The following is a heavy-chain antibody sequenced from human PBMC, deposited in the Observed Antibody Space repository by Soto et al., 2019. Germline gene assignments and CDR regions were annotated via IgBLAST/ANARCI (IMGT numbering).Heavy chain of an antibody. D-gene: IGHD3-10*01. CDR3: AKGEYYGSGSSLYYYYGMDV. CDR1: GFTFSSYA. Sequence: GGSLRLSCAASGFTFSSYAMSWVRQAPGKGLEWVSAISGSGGSTYYADSVKGRFTISRDNSKNTLYPQMNSLRAEDTAVYYCAKGEYYGSGSSLYYYYGMDVWGQGTTVTVSS. V-gene: IGHV3-23*01. CDR2: ISGSGGST. J-gene: IGHJ6*01.